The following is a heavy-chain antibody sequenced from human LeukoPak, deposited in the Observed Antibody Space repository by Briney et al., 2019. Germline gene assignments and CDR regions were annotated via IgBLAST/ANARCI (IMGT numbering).Heavy chain of an antibody. CDR3: ARGRRGGYGMDV. Sequence: SETLSLTCAVYGGSFSNYYWSWIRQSPGKGLEWIGEINHSGSTNYSPSLKSRVTISVDTSKNQFSLKMTSVTVADSAVYYCARGRRGGYGMDVWGQGTTVTVSS. CDR1: GGSFSNYY. J-gene: IGHJ6*02. V-gene: IGHV4-34*01. CDR2: INHSGST.